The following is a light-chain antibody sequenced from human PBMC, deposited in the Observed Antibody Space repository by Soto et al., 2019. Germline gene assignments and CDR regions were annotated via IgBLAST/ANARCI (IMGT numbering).Light chain of an antibody. J-gene: IGKJ5*01. V-gene: IGKV3-20*01. CDR3: QQYGSPST. Sequence: EIGLTQTPGTLSLSPGERATLSCRASQSVSSSYLAWYQQKPGQAPRLLIYGASSRPTGIPDRFSGSGSGTDFTLTISRLEPEDFAVYYCQQYGSPSTFGQGTRLEIK. CDR1: QSVSSSY. CDR2: GAS.